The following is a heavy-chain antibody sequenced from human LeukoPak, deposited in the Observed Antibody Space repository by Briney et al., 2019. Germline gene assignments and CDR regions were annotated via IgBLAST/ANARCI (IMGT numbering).Heavy chain of an antibody. CDR1: GGSFSSYY. Sequence: SETLSLTCAVYGGSFSSYYWSWIRQSPGKGLEWIAEINHRGDTNYNPSVKSRVTISVDTSKNQFSLKVTSLTAADTAAYYCARGPTISETGYFDYWGQGTLVTVSS. J-gene: IGHJ4*03. CDR3: ARGPTISETGYFDY. CDR2: INHRGDT. V-gene: IGHV4-34*01. D-gene: IGHD1-1*01.